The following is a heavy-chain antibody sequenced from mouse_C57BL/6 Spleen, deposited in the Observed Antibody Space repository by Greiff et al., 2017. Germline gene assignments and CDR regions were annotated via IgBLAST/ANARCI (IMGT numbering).Heavy chain of an antibody. CDR3: ARGDYYGSSPWGFDV. Sequence: QVQLQQPGAELVRPGSSVKLSCKASGYTFTSYWMYWVKQRPIQGLEWIGNIDPSDSETHYNQKFKDKATLTVDKSTSTAYMQLSSLTSEDSTVYDCARGDYYGSSPWGFDVWGTGTTVTVSS. CDR2: IDPSDSET. D-gene: IGHD1-1*01. J-gene: IGHJ1*03. V-gene: IGHV1-52*01. CDR1: GYTFTSYW.